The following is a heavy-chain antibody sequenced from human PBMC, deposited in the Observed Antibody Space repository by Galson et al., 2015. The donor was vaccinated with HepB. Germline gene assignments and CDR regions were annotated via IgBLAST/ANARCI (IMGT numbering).Heavy chain of an antibody. D-gene: IGHD5/OR15-5a*01. J-gene: IGHJ4*02. CDR3: ATWSTSND. CDR2: ISSSGDAT. CDR1: GFTFSGQG. V-gene: IGHV3-23*01. Sequence: SLRLSCAASGFTFSGQGMSWIRQAPGKGLEWVSGISSSGDATYYADSVRGRFTISRDNSKNTLYLQMNSLGVDDTAVYYCATWSTSNDWGQGTLVTVPS.